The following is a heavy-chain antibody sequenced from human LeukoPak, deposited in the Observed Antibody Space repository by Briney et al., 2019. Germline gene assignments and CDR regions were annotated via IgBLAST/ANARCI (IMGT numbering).Heavy chain of an antibody. CDR2: IWYDGSNK. V-gene: IGHV3-33*01. Sequence: GGSLRLSCAASGFTFSSYGMHWVRQAPGKGLEWVAVIWYDGSNKYYADSVKGRFTISRDNSKNTLYLQMNSLRAEDTAVYYCARVGIGYSYGPDPPVGSRGAGYGMDVWGQGTTVTVSS. CDR3: ARVGIGYSYGPDPPVGSRGAGYGMDV. J-gene: IGHJ6*02. CDR1: GFTFSSYG. D-gene: IGHD5-18*01.